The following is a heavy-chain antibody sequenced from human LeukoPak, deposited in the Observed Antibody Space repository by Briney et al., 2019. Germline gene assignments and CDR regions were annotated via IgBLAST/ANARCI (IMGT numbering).Heavy chain of an antibody. CDR2: INPNSGGT. CDR3: ARGHSY. V-gene: IGHV1-2*02. Sequence: ASVKVSCKASGGTFSSYAISWVRQAPGQGLEWMGWINPNSGGTNYAQKFQGRVTMTRDTSISTAYMELSRLRSDDTAVYYCARGHSYWGQGTLVTVSS. J-gene: IGHJ4*02. CDR1: GGTFSSYA.